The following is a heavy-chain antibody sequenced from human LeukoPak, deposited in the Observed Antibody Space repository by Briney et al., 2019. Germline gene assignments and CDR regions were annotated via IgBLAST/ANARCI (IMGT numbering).Heavy chain of an antibody. V-gene: IGHV3-21*04. Sequence: KPGGSLRLSCAASRFTFSSYSMNWVRQAPGKGLEWVSSISSTSIYKYYANSVKGRFTISRDNAKNSLYLQMNSLRAEDTALYYCARDKYYYGSGTFDSWGQGTLVTVSS. D-gene: IGHD3-10*01. CDR2: ISSTSIYK. J-gene: IGHJ5*01. CDR1: RFTFSSYS. CDR3: ARDKYYYGSGTFDS.